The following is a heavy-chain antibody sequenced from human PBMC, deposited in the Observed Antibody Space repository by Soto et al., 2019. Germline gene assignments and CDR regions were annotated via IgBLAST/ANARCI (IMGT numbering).Heavy chain of an antibody. D-gene: IGHD1-7*01. CDR2: IVVGSGNT. V-gene: IGHV1-58*01. CDR1: GFTFTSSA. Sequence: QMQLVQSGPEVKKPGTSVKVSCKASGFTFTSSAVQWVRQARGQRLEWIGWIVVGSGNTNYEQKFQERVTITRDMSTSTAYMGLSSLRSEDTAVYYCAADPSNWNYGPYYYYGMDVWGQGTTVTVSS. CDR3: AADPSNWNYGPYYYYGMDV. J-gene: IGHJ6*02.